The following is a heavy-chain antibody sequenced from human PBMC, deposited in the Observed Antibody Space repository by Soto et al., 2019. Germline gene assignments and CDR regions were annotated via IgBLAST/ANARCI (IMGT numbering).Heavy chain of an antibody. D-gene: IGHD5-12*01. J-gene: IGHJ4*02. CDR1: GFSLSTSGVD. Sequence: QITLKESGPPLVKPTQPLTLTCTFSGFSLSTSGVDVGWIRQPPGKVLEWLALMYCDDDKRYRPSLKRRLTINKDYSKNQVVITITNMVPVDTATYYCARLHRGPPGDNWGQGTLVTVSS. V-gene: IGHV2-5*02. CDR3: ARLHRGPPGDN. CDR2: MYCDDDK.